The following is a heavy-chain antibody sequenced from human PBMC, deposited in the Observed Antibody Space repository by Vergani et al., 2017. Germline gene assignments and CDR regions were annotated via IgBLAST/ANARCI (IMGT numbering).Heavy chain of an antibody. D-gene: IGHD3-22*01. Sequence: QVQLQESGPGLVKPSQTLSLTCTVSGGSISSGDYYWSWIRQPPGKGLEWIGYIYYSGSTYYNPSLKSRVTISVDTSKNQFSLKLSSVTAADTAVYYCARGFAIVVATYPREDYFDYWGQGTLVTVSS. CDR2: IYYSGST. CDR3: ARGFAIVVATYPREDYFDY. V-gene: IGHV4-30-4*01. J-gene: IGHJ4*02. CDR1: GGSISSGDYY.